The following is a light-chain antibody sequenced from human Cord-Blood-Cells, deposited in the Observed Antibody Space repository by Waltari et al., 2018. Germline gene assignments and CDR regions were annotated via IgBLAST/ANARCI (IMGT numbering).Light chain of an antibody. J-gene: IGLJ2*01. CDR3: SSYAGSNNFVV. Sequence: QSALTQPPSASGSPGQSVTISRTGTSSDVGGSNYASWYHQNPGKAPNLSIYEVSKRPSGVPDRFSGSKSGNTASLTVSGLQAEDEADYYCSSYAGSNNFVVFGGGTKLTVL. CDR2: EVS. CDR1: SSDVGGSNY. V-gene: IGLV2-8*01.